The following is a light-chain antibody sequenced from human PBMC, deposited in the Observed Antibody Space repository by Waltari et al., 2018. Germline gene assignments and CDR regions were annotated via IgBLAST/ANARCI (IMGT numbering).Light chain of an antibody. Sequence: QSALTQPPSVSGSPGQSVTISCTGTKNDVGSYNRVSWYQQPPGTAPKLMIYEVSNRPSGVPDRFSGSKSGNTASLTISGLQAEDEADYYCSSYTSISTWVFGGGTKLTVL. V-gene: IGLV2-18*02. J-gene: IGLJ3*02. CDR2: EVS. CDR3: SSYTSISTWV. CDR1: KNDVGSYNR.